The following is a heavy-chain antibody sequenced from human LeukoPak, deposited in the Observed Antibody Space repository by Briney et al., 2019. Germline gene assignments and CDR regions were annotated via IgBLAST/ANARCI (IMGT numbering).Heavy chain of an antibody. CDR2: INPSGGST. CDR3: ARDRQAFDI. Sequence: ASVKVSCKASGGTFSSFAISWVRQAPGQGFEWMGIINPSGGSTSYAQKFQGRVTMTRDMSTSTVYMELSSLRSEDTAVYYCARDRQAFDIWGQGTMVTVSS. J-gene: IGHJ3*02. CDR1: GGTFSSFA. V-gene: IGHV1-46*01.